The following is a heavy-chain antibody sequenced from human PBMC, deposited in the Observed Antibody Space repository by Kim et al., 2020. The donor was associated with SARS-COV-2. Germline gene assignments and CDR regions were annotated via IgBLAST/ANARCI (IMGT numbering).Heavy chain of an antibody. D-gene: IGHD2-2*01. J-gene: IGHJ4*02. Sequence: AEHVKSRITHNPDTSKNQFSLQLNSVNPEDTAVYYCARVGCSSTSCSLDYWGQGTLVTVSS. CDR3: ARVGCSSTSCSLDY. V-gene: IGHV6-1*01.